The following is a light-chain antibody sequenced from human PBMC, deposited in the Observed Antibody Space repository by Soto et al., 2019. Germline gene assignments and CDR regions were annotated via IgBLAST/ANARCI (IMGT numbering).Light chain of an antibody. V-gene: IGLV2-11*01. Sequence: QSALTQPRSVSGPPGQSVTISCTGTSSDVGTYDYVSWYQQHPGKAPKLMISDVTKRPSGVPDRFSGSKSGNTTSLTISGLQAEDEADYYCCSYAGSYTYVVFGGGTKLTVL. CDR2: DVT. J-gene: IGLJ2*01. CDR1: SSDVGTYDY. CDR3: CSYAGSYTYVV.